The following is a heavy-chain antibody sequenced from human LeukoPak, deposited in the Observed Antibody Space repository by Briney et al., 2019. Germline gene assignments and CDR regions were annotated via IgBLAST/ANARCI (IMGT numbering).Heavy chain of an antibody. D-gene: IGHD3-10*01. CDR3: ARDLYYGTYGMDV. CDR2: ISYDGSNK. CDR1: GFTFSSYA. V-gene: IGHV3-30-3*01. J-gene: IGHJ6*02. Sequence: GGSLRLSCAASGFTFSSYAMHWVRQAPGKGLEWVAVISYDGSNKYYADSVKGRFTISRDNAKNTLYLQMNSLRAEDTAVYYCARDLYYGTYGMDVWGQGTTVTVSS.